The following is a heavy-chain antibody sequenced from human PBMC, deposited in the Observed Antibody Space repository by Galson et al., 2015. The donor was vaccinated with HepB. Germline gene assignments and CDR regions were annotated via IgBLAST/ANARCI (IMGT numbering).Heavy chain of an antibody. J-gene: IGHJ2*01. CDR2: ISSSSSYI. CDR1: RFTFSSYS. V-gene: IGHV3-21*01. Sequence: SLRLSCAASRFTFSSYSMNWVRQAPGKGLEWVSSISSSSSYIYYADSVKGRFTISRDNAKNSLYLQMNSLRAEDTAVYYCAREDCSGGSCYPPGYFDLWGRGTLVTVSS. CDR3: AREDCSGGSCYPPGYFDL. D-gene: IGHD2-15*01.